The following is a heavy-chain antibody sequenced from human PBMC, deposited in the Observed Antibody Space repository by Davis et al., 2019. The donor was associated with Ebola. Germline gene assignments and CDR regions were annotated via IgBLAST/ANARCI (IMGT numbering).Heavy chain of an antibody. D-gene: IGHD7-27*01. Sequence: SETLSLTCEVSGGSISSSSWWSWVRQSPGKGLEWIGEIYHSGATNYNPSLKSRITMSVDKSKNQFSLDLSSVTAADTAVYHCVRAPNWAAFDSWGQGLLVTVSS. V-gene: IGHV4-4*02. CDR2: IYHSGAT. CDR3: VRAPNWAAFDS. J-gene: IGHJ4*02. CDR1: GGSISSSSW.